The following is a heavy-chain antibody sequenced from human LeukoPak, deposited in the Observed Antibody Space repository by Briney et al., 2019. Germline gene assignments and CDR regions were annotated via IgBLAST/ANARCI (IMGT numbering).Heavy chain of an antibody. Sequence: SETLSLTCTVSGGSISRYYWSGGRQPPGEGVGWVGDIYYSGSTNYNPSLKTRVTVSVDTSKTQFSLRLSSVTAADTAVYYCARITALFENLASKDYFDYWGQGTLVTVSS. J-gene: IGHJ4*02. V-gene: IGHV4-59*08. CDR3: ARITALFENLASKDYFDY. CDR1: GGSISRYY. D-gene: IGHD3-10*01. CDR2: IYYSGST.